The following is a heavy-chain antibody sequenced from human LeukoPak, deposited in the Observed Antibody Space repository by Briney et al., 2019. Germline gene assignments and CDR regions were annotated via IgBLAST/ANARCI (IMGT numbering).Heavy chain of an antibody. CDR3: VKAGGAGSYYFWFDS. D-gene: IGHD3-10*01. CDR1: GFTFSSYG. V-gene: IGHV3-30*02. Sequence: GGSLRLSCAASGFTFSSYGMHWVRQAPGKGLEWVAFIRYDGSNKYYADSVKGRFTISRDNPKNTLYLQTNSLRAEDTAVYYCVKAGGAGSYYFWFDSWGQGTLVTVSS. J-gene: IGHJ5*01. CDR2: IRYDGSNK.